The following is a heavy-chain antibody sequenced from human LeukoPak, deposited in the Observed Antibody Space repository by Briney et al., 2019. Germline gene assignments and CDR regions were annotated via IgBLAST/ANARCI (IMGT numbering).Heavy chain of an antibody. CDR2: ISWNSGSI. J-gene: IGHJ6*02. D-gene: IGHD6-13*01. Sequence: GGSLGLSCAASGFTFDDYAMHWVRQAPGKGLEWVSGISWNSGSIGYADSVKGRFTISRDNAKNSLYLQMNSLRAEDTALYYCAKGYSSSWSGMDVWGQGTTVTVSS. V-gene: IGHV3-9*01. CDR3: AKGYSSSWSGMDV. CDR1: GFTFDDYA.